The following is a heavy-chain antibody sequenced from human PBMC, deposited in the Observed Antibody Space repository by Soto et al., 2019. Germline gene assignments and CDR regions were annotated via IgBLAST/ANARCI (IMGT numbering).Heavy chain of an antibody. CDR2: IIPIFGTA. V-gene: IGHV1-69*13. Sequence: SVKVSCKASGGTFSSYAISWVRQAPGQGLEWMGGIIPIFGTANYAQKFQGRVTITADESTSTAYMELSSLRSEDTAVYYCASNTMVRGVMYYYYGMDVWGQGTTVTVSS. CDR1: GGTFSSYA. J-gene: IGHJ6*02. D-gene: IGHD3-10*01. CDR3: ASNTMVRGVMYYYYGMDV.